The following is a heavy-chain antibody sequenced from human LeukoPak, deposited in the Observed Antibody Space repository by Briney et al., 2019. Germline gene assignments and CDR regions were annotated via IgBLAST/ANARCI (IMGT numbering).Heavy chain of an antibody. CDR2: INPNSGGT. D-gene: IGHD6-19*01. V-gene: IGHV1-2*02. J-gene: IGHJ4*02. CDR3: ARGAEELAVAGTSLKY. CDR1: GYTLTELS. Sequence: ASVKVSCKVSGYTLTELSMHWVRQAPGQGLEWMGWINPNSGGTNYAQKFQGRVTMTRDTSISTAYMELSRLRSDDTAVYYCARGAEELAVAGTSLKYWGQGTLVTVSS.